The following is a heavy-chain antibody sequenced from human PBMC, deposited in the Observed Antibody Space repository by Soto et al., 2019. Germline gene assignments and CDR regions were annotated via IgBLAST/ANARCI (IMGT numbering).Heavy chain of an antibody. CDR3: VRDRAADWYLDL. J-gene: IGHJ2*01. D-gene: IGHD6-25*01. Sequence: QVQVVQSGAEVKKPGASVRLSCKTSGYSFTSCAIHWVRQAPGQGFEWMGWINTDSGTTKYSQKFQSRVTITRDASASTAYMELSSLSSEDTTIYYCVRDRAADWYLDLWGRGTLVTVSS. CDR2: INTDSGTT. CDR1: GYSFTSCA. V-gene: IGHV1-3*04.